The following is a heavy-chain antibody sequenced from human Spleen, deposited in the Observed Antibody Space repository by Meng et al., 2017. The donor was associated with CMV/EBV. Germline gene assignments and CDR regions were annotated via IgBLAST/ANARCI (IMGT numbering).Heavy chain of an antibody. CDR3: ARGRRREVGATRGLVDY. V-gene: IGHV4-34*01. CDR2: INHSRST. J-gene: IGHJ4*02. CDR1: GGSLSGFY. D-gene: IGHD1-26*01. Sequence: YGGSLSGFYWSWLRQPPGMGLEWIGEINHSRSTNCNPSLKSRVTISVDTSKNQFSLKLHSVTAADTAVYYCARGRRREVGATRGLVDYWGQGALVTVSS.